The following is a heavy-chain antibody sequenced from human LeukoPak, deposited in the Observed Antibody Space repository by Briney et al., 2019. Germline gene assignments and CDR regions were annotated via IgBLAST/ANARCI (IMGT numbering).Heavy chain of an antibody. J-gene: IGHJ3*02. Sequence: ASVKVSCKASGYTFTSYYMHWVRQAPGQGLEWMGIINPSGGSTSYAQKFQGRVTMTRDTSTSTVYMELSSLRFEDTAVYYCARAVVGRLGKKTYGAFDIWGQGTMVTVSS. CDR2: INPSGGST. CDR3: ARAVVGRLGKKTYGAFDI. D-gene: IGHD3-16*01. V-gene: IGHV1-46*01. CDR1: GYTFTSYY.